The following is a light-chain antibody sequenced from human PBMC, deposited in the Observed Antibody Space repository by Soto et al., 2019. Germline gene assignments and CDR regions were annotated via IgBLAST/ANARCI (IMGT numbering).Light chain of an antibody. V-gene: IGKV1-33*01. CDR1: QDISNY. CDR2: DAS. CDR3: QQYDNLPRYT. J-gene: IGKJ2*01. Sequence: DIQMTQSPSSLSASVGDRVTITCQASQDISNYLNWYQQKPGKAPKLLIYDASNLEKGVPSSFSGSGSGTDFTFTISSLQPEDIATYYCQQYDNLPRYTFGQGTKLEIK.